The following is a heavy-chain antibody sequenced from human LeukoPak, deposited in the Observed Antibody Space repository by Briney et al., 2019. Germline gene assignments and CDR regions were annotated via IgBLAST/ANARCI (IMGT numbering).Heavy chain of an antibody. D-gene: IGHD3-10*01. J-gene: IGHJ5*02. Sequence: ASVKVSCKASGYTFTSYDINWVRQATGQGLEWMGWMNPNSGNTGYARKFQGRVTMTRNTSISTAYMELSSLRSEDTAVYYCARGPRFGGSRKNWFDPWGQGTLVTVSS. CDR3: ARGPRFGGSRKNWFDP. V-gene: IGHV1-8*01. CDR2: MNPNSGNT. CDR1: GYTFTSYD.